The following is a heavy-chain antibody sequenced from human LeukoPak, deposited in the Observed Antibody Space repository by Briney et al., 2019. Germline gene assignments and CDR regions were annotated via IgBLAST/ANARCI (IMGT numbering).Heavy chain of an antibody. J-gene: IGHJ4*02. CDR2: ISYDGNNK. CDR1: GFTFSSYA. D-gene: IGHD2-2*02. CDR3: AREAYGYCSSTSCYNGGYFDY. Sequence: GGSLRLSCAASGFTFSSYAMHWVRQAPGKGLEWVAVISYDGNNKYYADSVKGRFTISRDNSKNTLYLQMNSLRAEDTAVYYCAREAYGYCSSTSCYNGGYFDYWGQGTLVTVSS. V-gene: IGHV3-30-3*01.